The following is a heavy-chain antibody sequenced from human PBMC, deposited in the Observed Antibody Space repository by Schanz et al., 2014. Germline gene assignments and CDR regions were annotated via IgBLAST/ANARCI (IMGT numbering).Heavy chain of an antibody. CDR2: ISASGGST. CDR1: GFTFSSYA. Sequence: EGQLLESGGGLIQPGGSLRLSCAASGFTFSSYAVSWVRQAPGKGLEWVSTISASGGSTYYADSVKGRFTISRDNSKNILYLQRNSLRAEDTAVYYCAKARRKSNCSGGRCFHYSYYGMDVWGQGTTVTVAS. V-gene: IGHV3-23*01. CDR3: AKARRKSNCSGGRCFHYSYYGMDV. D-gene: IGHD2-15*01. J-gene: IGHJ6*02.